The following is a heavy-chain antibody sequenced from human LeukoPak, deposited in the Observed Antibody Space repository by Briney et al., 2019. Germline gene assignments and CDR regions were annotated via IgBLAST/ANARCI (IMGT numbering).Heavy chain of an antibody. Sequence: SETLSLTCTVSGGSISSYYWSWIRQPPGKGLEWIGYIYYSGSTNYNPSLKSRVTMSVDTSKNQFSLKLSSVTAADTAVYYCARDSGGGYYSYYYMDVWGKGTTVTVSS. J-gene: IGHJ6*03. V-gene: IGHV4-59*12. CDR3: ARDSGGGYYSYYYMDV. CDR1: GGSISSYY. CDR2: IYYSGST. D-gene: IGHD3-16*01.